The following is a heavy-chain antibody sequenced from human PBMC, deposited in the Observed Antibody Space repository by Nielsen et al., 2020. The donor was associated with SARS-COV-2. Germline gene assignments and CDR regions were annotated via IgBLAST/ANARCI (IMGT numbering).Heavy chain of an antibody. Sequence: GESLKISCTASGFTFGDYAMSWVRQAPGKGLEWVGFIRSKAYGGTTEYAASVKGRFTISRDDSKSIAYLQMNSLKTEDTAVYYCTRFWFGGANDDYWGQGTLVTVSS. CDR2: IRSKAYGGTT. CDR3: TRFWFGGANDDY. V-gene: IGHV3-49*04. CDR1: GFTFGDYA. J-gene: IGHJ4*02. D-gene: IGHD4/OR15-4a*01.